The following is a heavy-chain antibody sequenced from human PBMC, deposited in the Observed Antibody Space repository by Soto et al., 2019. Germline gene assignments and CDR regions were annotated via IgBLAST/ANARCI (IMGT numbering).Heavy chain of an antibody. V-gene: IGHV1-69*02. D-gene: IGHD2-2*02. CDR2: IIPILGIA. Sequence: AXVKVCCKASGGRFRSYTMRWVRQAPGQGLEWMGRIIPILGIANYAQKFQGRVTIIADKSTSTAYMELSSLRSEDTAVYYCASTLYHCSSTRSYRNHWGEGTLVTXSS. J-gene: IGHJ5*02. CDR3: ASTLYHCSSTRSYRNH. CDR1: GGRFRSYT.